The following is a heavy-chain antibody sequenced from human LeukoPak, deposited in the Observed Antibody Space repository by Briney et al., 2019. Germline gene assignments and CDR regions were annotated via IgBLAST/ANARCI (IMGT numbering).Heavy chain of an antibody. CDR3: ARYRRYYGSGSYYNPDY. D-gene: IGHD3-10*01. J-gene: IGHJ4*02. Sequence: GGSLRLSCAASGFTFSSYAMSWVRQAPGKGLEWVSAISGSGGSTYYADSVKGRFTISRDNSKNTLYLQMNSLRAEDTAVYYCARYRRYYGSGSYYNPDYWGRGTLVTVSS. CDR2: ISGSGGST. V-gene: IGHV3-23*01. CDR1: GFTFSSYA.